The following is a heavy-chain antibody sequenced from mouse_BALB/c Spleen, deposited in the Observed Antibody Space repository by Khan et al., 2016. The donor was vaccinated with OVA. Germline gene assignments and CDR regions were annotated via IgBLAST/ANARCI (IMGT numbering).Heavy chain of an antibody. J-gene: IGHJ4*01. Sequence: VQLVESGPELKKPGETVKISCKASGYTFTSFGMNWVKQAPGKGLEWMGWINTYTGEPTYADDFKGRFAFSLETSASTAYLQINNLKNEDTATYFCARPPYFSDTMAYWGQGTSVTVSS. CDR1: GYTFTSFG. D-gene: IGHD2-10*01. V-gene: IGHV9-3-1*01. CDR2: INTYTGEP. CDR3: ARPPYFSDTMAY.